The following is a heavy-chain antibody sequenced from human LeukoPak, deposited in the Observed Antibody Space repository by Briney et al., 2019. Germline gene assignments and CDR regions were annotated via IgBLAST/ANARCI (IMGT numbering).Heavy chain of an antibody. J-gene: IGHJ4*02. CDR3: AKDSSGWFSAFDY. V-gene: IGHV3-23*01. CDR2: ISGSGGST. CDR1: GFTFSSYA. D-gene: IGHD6-19*01. Sequence: PGGSLRLSCAASGFTFSSYAMSWVRQAPGKGLEWVSAISGSGGSTHYADSVKGRFTISRDNSKSTLYLQMNSLRAEDTAVYYCAKDSSGWFSAFDYWGQGTLVTVSS.